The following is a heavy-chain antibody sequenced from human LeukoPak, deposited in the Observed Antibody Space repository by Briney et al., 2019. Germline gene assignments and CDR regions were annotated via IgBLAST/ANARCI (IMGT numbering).Heavy chain of an antibody. CDR1: GFTFSSYA. Sequence: PGGSLRLSCAASGFTFSSYAMSWVRQAPGEGLEWVSAISGSGGSTYYADSVKGRFTISRDNSKNTLYLQMNSLRAEDTAVYYCAKEEYSSSFSSWFDPWGQGTLVTVSS. D-gene: IGHD6-6*01. V-gene: IGHV3-23*01. CDR3: AKEEYSSSFSSWFDP. CDR2: ISGSGGST. J-gene: IGHJ5*02.